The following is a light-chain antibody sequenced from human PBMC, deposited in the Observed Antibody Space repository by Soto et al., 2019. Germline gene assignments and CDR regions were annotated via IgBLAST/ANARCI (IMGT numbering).Light chain of an antibody. Sequence: EIVLAKSPVTLSLSPGEGATLSCRASQSVTNSFLAWYQQKPGQAPRLLIYDASSRATGIPDRFSGGGSGTDFTLTISRLEPEDFAVYYCQQFSSYPLTFGGGTKVDIK. V-gene: IGKV3-20*01. CDR3: QQFSSYPLT. CDR2: DAS. CDR1: QSVTNSF. J-gene: IGKJ4*01.